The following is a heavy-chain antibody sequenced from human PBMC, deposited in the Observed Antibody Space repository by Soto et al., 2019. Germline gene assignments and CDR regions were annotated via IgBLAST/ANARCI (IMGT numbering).Heavy chain of an antibody. V-gene: IGHV3-23*01. CDR3: AKDRRYYYGSGRQYGMDV. D-gene: IGHD3-10*01. CDR2: SSGSGGST. J-gene: IGHJ6*02. CDR1: GFTFSSYA. Sequence: PGGSLRLSCAASGFTFSSYAMSWVRQAPGKGLEWVSASSGSGGSTYYADSVKGRFTIPRDNSKNTLYLKMNSLRAEDTAVYYCAKDRRYYYGSGRQYGMDVWGQGTTVTVSS.